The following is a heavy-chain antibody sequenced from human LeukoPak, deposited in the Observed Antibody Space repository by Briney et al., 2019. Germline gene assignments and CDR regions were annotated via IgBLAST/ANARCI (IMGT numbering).Heavy chain of an antibody. J-gene: IGHJ5*02. CDR2: ISSSGSTI. V-gene: IGHV3-11*01. Sequence: PGGSLRLSCAASGFTFSDYYMSWIRQAPGKGLEWVSYISSSGSTIYYADPVKGRFTISRDNAKNSLYLQMNSLRAEDTAVYYCARKWELRPHDDWFDPWGQGTLVTVSS. CDR3: ARKWELRPHDDWFDP. D-gene: IGHD1-26*01. CDR1: GFTFSDYY.